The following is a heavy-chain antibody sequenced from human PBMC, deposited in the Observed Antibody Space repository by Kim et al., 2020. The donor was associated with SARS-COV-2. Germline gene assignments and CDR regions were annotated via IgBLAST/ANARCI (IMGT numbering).Heavy chain of an antibody. CDR2: IKEDGSEK. D-gene: IGHD6-13*01. V-gene: IGHV3-7*01. Sequence: GGSLRLSCAASRFFFSNYWMSWVRQAPGQGLEWVANIKEDGSEKSYVDSVEGRFSISRDNAENSLYLQMNSLRAEDTAVYYCGRDYSDWGLGTLVTVSS. CDR1: RFFFSNYW. CDR3: GRDYSD. J-gene: IGHJ4*02.